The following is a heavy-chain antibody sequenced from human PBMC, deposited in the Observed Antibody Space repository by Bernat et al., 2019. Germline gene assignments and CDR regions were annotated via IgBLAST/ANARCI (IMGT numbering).Heavy chain of an antibody. Sequence: QVQLVESGGGVVQPGRSLRLSCAASGFTFSSYGMHWVRQAPGKGLEWVAVISYDGSNKYYADSVKGRFTISRDNSKNTLYLQMNSLRAEDTAVYYCAKEYCSSTSCYPYYYSYYGMDVWGQGTTVTVSS. V-gene: IGHV3-30*18. CDR3: AKEYCSSTSCYPYYYSYYGMDV. CDR2: ISYDGSNK. CDR1: GFTFSSYG. J-gene: IGHJ6*02. D-gene: IGHD2-2*01.